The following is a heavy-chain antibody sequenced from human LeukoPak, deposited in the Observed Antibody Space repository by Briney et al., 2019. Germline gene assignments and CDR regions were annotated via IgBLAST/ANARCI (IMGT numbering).Heavy chain of an antibody. CDR3: ARVIAVAGDYYFDY. Sequence: GGSLRLSCAASGFTFSSYWMHWVRQAPGKGLVWVSRINSDGSSTSYADSVKGRFTISRDNAKNTLYLQMNSLRAEDTAVYYCARVIAVAGDYYFDYWGQGTLVTVSS. J-gene: IGHJ4*02. V-gene: IGHV3-74*01. CDR1: GFTFSSYW. D-gene: IGHD6-19*01. CDR2: INSDGSST.